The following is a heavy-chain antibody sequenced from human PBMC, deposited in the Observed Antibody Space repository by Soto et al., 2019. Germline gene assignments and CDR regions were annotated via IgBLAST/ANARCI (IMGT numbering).Heavy chain of an antibody. CDR2: IIPIFGTA. CDR3: ARSILRYIYYYGMDV. D-gene: IGHD3-9*01. J-gene: IGHJ6*02. Sequence: SVKVSCKASGGTFSSYAISWVRQAPGQGLEWMGGIIPIFGTANYAQKFQGRVTITADESTSTAYMELSSLRSEDTAVYYCARSILRYIYYYGMDVWGQGTTVTVSS. V-gene: IGHV1-69*13. CDR1: GGTFSSYA.